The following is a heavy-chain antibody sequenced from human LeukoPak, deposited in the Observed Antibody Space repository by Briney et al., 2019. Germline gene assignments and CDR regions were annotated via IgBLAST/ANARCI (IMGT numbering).Heavy chain of an antibody. CDR3: ARLSGSPWY. Sequence: SETLSLTCTVSGGSISRSSYYWGWIRQPPGKGLEWIGSIYYSGSTYYNPSLKSRGTISVDRSKNQLSLKLSSVTAADTAVYYCARLSGSPWYWGQGTLVTVSS. D-gene: IGHD1-26*01. CDR2: IYYSGST. CDR1: GGSISRSSYY. V-gene: IGHV4-39*07. J-gene: IGHJ4*02.